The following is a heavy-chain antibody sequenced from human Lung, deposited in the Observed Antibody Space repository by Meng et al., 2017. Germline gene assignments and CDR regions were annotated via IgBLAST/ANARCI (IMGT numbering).Heavy chain of an antibody. J-gene: IGHJ5*02. CDR3: ARAMYDSRGYYYWKPWFDP. CDR2: INPSSGGK. CDR1: GYTFTAYY. D-gene: IGHD3-22*01. Sequence: ASVKVSCKASGYTFTAYYLHWVRQAPGQGLEWMGWINPSSGGKFYAQKFQGRVTLTADSSINTAYMELNSLGSDDTAVYFCARAMYDSRGYYYWKPWFDPWGQGALVTVSS. V-gene: IGHV1-2*02.